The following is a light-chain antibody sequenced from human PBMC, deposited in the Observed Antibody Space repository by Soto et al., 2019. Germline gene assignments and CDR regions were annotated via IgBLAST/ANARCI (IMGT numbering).Light chain of an antibody. V-gene: IGKV1-5*01. CDR2: DAS. J-gene: IGKJ2*01. CDR3: QQYNSYPYT. Sequence: IHITQSPSTLSASVGDRVTITFRASQSISSWLAWYQQKPGKAPKLLIYDASSLESGVPSRFSGSGSGTEFTLTISSLQPDDFATYYCQQYNSYPYTFGQGTKVDIK. CDR1: QSISSW.